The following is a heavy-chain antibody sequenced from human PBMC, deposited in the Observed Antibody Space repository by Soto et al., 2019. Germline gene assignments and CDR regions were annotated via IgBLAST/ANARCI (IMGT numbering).Heavy chain of an antibody. CDR3: ASYYDILTGYYDYYYGMDV. J-gene: IGHJ6*02. V-gene: IGHV4-39*01. Sequence: SETLSLTWTVSGGSISSSSYYWGWIRQPPGKGLEWIGSIYYSGSTYYNPSLKSRVTISVDTSKNQFSLKLSSVTAADTAVYYCASYYDILTGYYDYYYGMDVRGQGTTVTVPS. CDR1: GGSISSSSYY. D-gene: IGHD3-9*01. CDR2: IYYSGST.